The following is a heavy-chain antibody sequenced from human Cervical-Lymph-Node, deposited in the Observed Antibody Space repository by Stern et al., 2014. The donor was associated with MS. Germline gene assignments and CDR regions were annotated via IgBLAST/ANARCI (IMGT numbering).Heavy chain of an antibody. CDR2: IYYSGTT. J-gene: IGHJ5*02. Sequence: KESGPGLVKPSQTLSLTCTVSGDSITSTSYYLSWIRQHPIKGLEWIGYIYYSGTTYYNPSLQSRLSMSVDTSKNQFSLKLHSVTAADTAVYYCARFRTIFDWFDPWGQGTLVTVSS. V-gene: IGHV4-31*03. CDR3: ARFRTIFDWFDP. D-gene: IGHD3-3*01. CDR1: GDSITSTSYY.